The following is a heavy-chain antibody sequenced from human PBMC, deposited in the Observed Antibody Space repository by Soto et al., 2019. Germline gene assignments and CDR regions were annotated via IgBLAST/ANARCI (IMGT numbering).Heavy chain of an antibody. D-gene: IGHD1-26*01. J-gene: IGHJ4*02. CDR2: IDHSGIT. V-gene: IGHV4-34*04. Sequence: LXHISAVSDWSFRCFNCHWITQSPRKGREWSGEIDHSGITNHNTALKSGATMSVDTSKNQFSLNLRSVTAADTAVYYCARGVSVTLAVQGGAPDKDYFDPWSQGTLVTVSS. CDR3: ARGVSVTLAVQGGAPDKDYFDP. CDR1: DWSFRCFN.